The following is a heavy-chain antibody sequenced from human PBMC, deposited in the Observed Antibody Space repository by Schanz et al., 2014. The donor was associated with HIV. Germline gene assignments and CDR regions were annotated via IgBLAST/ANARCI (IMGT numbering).Heavy chain of an antibody. J-gene: IGHJ4*02. CDR2: ISYDGSNK. V-gene: IGHV3-30*03. CDR1: GFTFSSYD. CDR3: AREPTMDSRGYYFDA. Sequence: VQIVESGGGVVQPGRSLRLSCAASGFTFSSYDIHWVRQAPGKGLEWVAVISYDGSNKYYADSVKGRFTISRDNSKNTLYLQMNSLRAEDTAVYYCAREPTMDSRGYYFDAWGQGTLVTVSS. D-gene: IGHD3-22*01.